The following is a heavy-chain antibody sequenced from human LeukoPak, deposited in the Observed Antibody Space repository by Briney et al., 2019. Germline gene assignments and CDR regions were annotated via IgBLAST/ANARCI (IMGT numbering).Heavy chain of an antibody. D-gene: IGHD4-17*01. J-gene: IGHJ3*02. V-gene: IGHV4-61*09. CDR1: GGSISSGSYY. Sequence: SETLSLTCTVSGGSISSGSYYWSWIRQPAGKGLEWIGHIYTRGRTNYNPSLKSLVTISADTSKNQFSLKLTSVTAADTAVYYCASSGTTVTRDGFDIWGQGTMVTVSS. CDR2: IYTRGRT. CDR3: ASSGTTVTRDGFDI.